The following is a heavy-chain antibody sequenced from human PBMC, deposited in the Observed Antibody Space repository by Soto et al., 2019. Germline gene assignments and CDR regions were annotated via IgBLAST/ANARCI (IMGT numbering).Heavy chain of an antibody. Sequence: QVLLQESGPGLVKPSGTLSLTCTVSHFSVTNTKYWSWVRQSPGKPLDWIGEIYHSGTTYYNPSISSRVSMSMDKSKNQIFLILTSVTAADTVVYYCARDSRYCTDSGCSIMRDAFDVWGQGTLVTVSS. D-gene: IGHD2-15*01. CDR3: ARDSRYCTDSGCSIMRDAFDV. CDR1: HFSVTNTKY. V-gene: IGHV4-4*02. CDR2: IYHSGTT. J-gene: IGHJ3*01.